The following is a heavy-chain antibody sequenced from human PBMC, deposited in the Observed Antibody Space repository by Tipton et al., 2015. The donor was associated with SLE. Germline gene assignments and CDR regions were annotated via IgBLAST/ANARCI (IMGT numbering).Heavy chain of an antibody. Sequence: QSGPEVKKPGASVKVSCKASGYTFTSYGISWVRQAPGQGLEWMGWISAYNGNTNYAQKLQGRVTMTTDTSTSTAYMELRSLRSDDPAVYYCARALWAVYDFWSGYYPDYWGQGTLVAVSS. J-gene: IGHJ4*02. CDR3: ARALWAVYDFWSGYYPDY. CDR1: GYTFTSYG. CDR2: ISAYNGNT. V-gene: IGHV1-18*01. D-gene: IGHD3-3*01.